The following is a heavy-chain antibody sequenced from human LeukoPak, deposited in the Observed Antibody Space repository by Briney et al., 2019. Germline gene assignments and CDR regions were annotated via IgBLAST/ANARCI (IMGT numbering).Heavy chain of an antibody. D-gene: IGHD5-12*01. CDR2: INHSGST. V-gene: IGHV4-34*01. CDR3: ASLSGYDYPSGY. Sequence: SETLSLTCAVYGGSFSGYYWSWIRQPPGKGLEWIGEINHSGSTNYNPSLKSRVTISVDTSKNQFSLRLSSVTAADTAVYYCASLSGYDYPSGYWGQGTLVTVSS. CDR1: GGSFSGYY. J-gene: IGHJ4*02.